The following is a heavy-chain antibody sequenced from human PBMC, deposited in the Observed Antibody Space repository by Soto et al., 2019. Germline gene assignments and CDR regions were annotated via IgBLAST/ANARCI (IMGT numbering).Heavy chain of an antibody. D-gene: IGHD1-1*01. V-gene: IGHV3-33*01. CDR3: AMDYRERPLVCYGMDV. Sequence: QVQLVESGGGVVQPGRSLRLSCAASGFTFSSYGMHWVRQAPGKGLEWVAVIWYDGSNKYYADSVKGRFTISRDNSKNTVYRQMNSLRADDPAVDYSAMDYRERPLVCYGMDVWGQGTTVTVSS. CDR1: GFTFSSYG. CDR2: IWYDGSNK. J-gene: IGHJ6*02.